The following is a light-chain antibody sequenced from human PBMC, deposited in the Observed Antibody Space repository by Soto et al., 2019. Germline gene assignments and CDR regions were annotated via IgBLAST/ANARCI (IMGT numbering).Light chain of an antibody. Sequence: QPASVSGSLEQSITISCTGTSGDVGGYNYVSWYQQHPGKAPKLIIYEVSNRPSGVSNRFSASKSGNTASLTISGLQAEDEADYYCSSYTSSSTLVLGGGTKLTVL. CDR2: EVS. CDR1: SGDVGGYNY. V-gene: IGLV2-14*01. J-gene: IGLJ2*01. CDR3: SSYTSSSTLV.